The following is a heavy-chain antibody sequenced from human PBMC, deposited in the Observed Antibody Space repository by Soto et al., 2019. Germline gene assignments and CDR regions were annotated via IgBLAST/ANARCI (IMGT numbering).Heavy chain of an antibody. J-gene: IGHJ4*02. D-gene: IGHD2-15*01. CDR3: STALRRDSALGGY. CDR2: IRTNAAGGTT. V-gene: IGHV3-15*01. Sequence: EVQLVESGGGLVKPGGSLRLSCAASGFPFIDAWMSWVRQAPGKGLQWIGRIRTNAAGGTTDLAAPVRGRFSISRDDSKDILYLQMNSLKIDDTAVYFCSTALRRDSALGGYWGQGTLVSVSS. CDR1: GFPFIDAW.